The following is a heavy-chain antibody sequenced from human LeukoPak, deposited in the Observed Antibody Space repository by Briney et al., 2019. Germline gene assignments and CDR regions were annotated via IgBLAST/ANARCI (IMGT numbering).Heavy chain of an antibody. CDR2: IKQDGSEK. J-gene: IGHJ4*02. CDR3: ARVRALRFLELIDY. Sequence: TGGSLRLSCAASGFTFSSYWMSWVRQAPGKGLEWVANIKQDGSEKYYVDSVKGRFTISRDNAKNSLYLQMNRLRAEDTAVYYCARVRALRFLELIDYWGQGTLVTVSS. D-gene: IGHD3-3*01. CDR1: GFTFSSYW. V-gene: IGHV3-7*01.